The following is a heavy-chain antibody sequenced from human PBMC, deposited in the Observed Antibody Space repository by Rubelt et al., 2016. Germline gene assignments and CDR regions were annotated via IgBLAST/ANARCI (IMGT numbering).Heavy chain of an antibody. CDR1: KFTVSLEY. CDR2: ISGTGSST. J-gene: IGHJ6*02. Sequence: GGSLKLSCDSSKFTVSLEYMNWVRQAPGRGLEWVSAISGTGSSTYYPDSVKGRFTISRDNSKNTLYLQMNSLRAEDTALYYCAKGELRSNYNYYAMDVWGQGTTVTVS. D-gene: IGHD5-12*01. CDR3: AKGELRSNYNYYAMDV. V-gene: IGHV3-23*01.